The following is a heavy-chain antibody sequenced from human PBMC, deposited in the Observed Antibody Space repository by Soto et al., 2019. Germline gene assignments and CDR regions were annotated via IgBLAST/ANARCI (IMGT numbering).Heavy chain of an antibody. D-gene: IGHD3-9*01. J-gene: IGHJ4*02. CDR2: IYHSGST. CDR3: ARGTRYGNDWFHFDY. Sequence: QVQLQESGPGLVKPSGTLSLTCAVSSGSISSNHCWIWVRQPPGKGPEWLGEIYHSGSTNYHPSLRPRVTIEDDKSKTQCSLRLSSVTAEHSAIYYCARGTRYGNDWFHFDYCGQGTLVTVSS. V-gene: IGHV4-4*02. CDR1: SGSISSNHC.